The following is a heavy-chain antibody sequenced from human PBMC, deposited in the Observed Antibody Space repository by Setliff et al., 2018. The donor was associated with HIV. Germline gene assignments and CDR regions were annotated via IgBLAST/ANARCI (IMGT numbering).Heavy chain of an antibody. CDR1: SGSVSGYY. D-gene: IGHD3-16*01. V-gene: IGHV4-4*08. CDR2: IHSSGST. CDR3: ARARGSTLYINTFDS. Sequence: PSETLSLTCSVSSGSVSGYYWGWIRQPPGKKLEWIGYIHSSGSTIYSASLKGRVAMSVDRSKNQFSLKLSSMTAADTAVYHCARARGSTLYINTFDSWGQGTLVTVSS. J-gene: IGHJ4*02.